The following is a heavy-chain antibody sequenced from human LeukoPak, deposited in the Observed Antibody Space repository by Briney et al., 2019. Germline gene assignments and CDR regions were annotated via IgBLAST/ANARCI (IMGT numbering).Heavy chain of an antibody. CDR2: ISSSGSTT. D-gene: IGHD1-26*01. CDR1: GFILSDYY. Sequence: GGSLRLSCAASGFILSDYYMNWIRQAPGKGLEWVSYISSSGSTTYYADSMKGRFTISRDNAKNSLYLQMNSLRAEDTAVYYCARDAGVSRNYYGNAVGSWFDPWGQGTLVTVSS. J-gene: IGHJ5*02. V-gene: IGHV3-11*04. CDR3: ARDAGVSRNYYGNAVGSWFDP.